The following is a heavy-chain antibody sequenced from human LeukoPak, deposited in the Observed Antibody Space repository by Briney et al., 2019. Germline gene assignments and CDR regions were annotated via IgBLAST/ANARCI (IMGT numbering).Heavy chain of an antibody. J-gene: IGHJ5*02. CDR3: ARAAGIITMVRGPYRWFDP. V-gene: IGHV1-2*02. Sequence: ASVKVSCKASGYIFTGYYMHWVRRAPGHGLEWMGWINPNSGGTNYAQKFQGRVTMTRDTSISTAYMELSRLRSDDTAVYYCARAAGIITMVRGPYRWFDPWGQGTLVTVSS. D-gene: IGHD3-10*01. CDR2: INPNSGGT. CDR1: GYIFTGYY.